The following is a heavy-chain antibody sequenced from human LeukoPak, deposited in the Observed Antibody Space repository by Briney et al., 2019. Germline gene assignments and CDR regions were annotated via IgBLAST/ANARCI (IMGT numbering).Heavy chain of an antibody. Sequence: SETLSLTCTVSGASIRNYYWSWIRQSPGKGLEWIGYIYYSGSTNYNPSLESRVAMSVDTSKNQFSLRLSSVTATDTAIYYCARRYSSSWYVGFFDPWGQGTLVTVSS. CDR1: GASIRNYY. D-gene: IGHD6-13*01. CDR3: ARRYSSSWYVGFFDP. CDR2: IYYSGST. V-gene: IGHV4-59*08. J-gene: IGHJ5*02.